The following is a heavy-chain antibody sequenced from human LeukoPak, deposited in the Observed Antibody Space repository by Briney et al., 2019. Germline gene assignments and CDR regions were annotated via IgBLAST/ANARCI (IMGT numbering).Heavy chain of an antibody. CDR1: GDSINSYH. CDR2: IYYSGIT. Sequence: SETLSLTCTVSGDSINSYHWSWIRQPPGKGLGWIGYIYYSGITNYNPSLKSRVIISVDTSKNQFSLKLTSVTAADTAVYYCARARGAWYFDYWGQGTLVTVSS. D-gene: IGHD3-10*01. V-gene: IGHV4-59*01. J-gene: IGHJ4*02. CDR3: ARARGAWYFDY.